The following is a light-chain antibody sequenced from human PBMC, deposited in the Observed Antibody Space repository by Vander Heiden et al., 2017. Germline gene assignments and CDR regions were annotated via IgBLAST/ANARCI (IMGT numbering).Light chain of an antibody. V-gene: IGLV3-21*02. CDR1: YIGDKS. J-gene: IGLJ3*02. CDR2: DGS. CDR3: QVWDGIRDHPNWV. Sequence: SYVLTQPPSVSVPPGQTARITCGGNYIGDKSVHWYQRNPGQAPVLVVYDGSDRSSGIPERFSGSNSGNTATLTISRVEAGDEADYYCQVWDGIRDHPNWVFGGGTKLTVL.